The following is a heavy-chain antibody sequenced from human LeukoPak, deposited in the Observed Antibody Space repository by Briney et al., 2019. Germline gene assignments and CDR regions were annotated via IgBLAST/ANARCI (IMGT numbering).Heavy chain of an antibody. D-gene: IGHD6-19*01. CDR2: IYYSGST. J-gene: IGHJ3*02. CDR1: GGSISSYY. V-gene: IGHV4-59*12. Sequence: SETLSLTCTVSGGSISSYYWSWIRQPPGKGLEWIGYIYYSGSTSYNPSLKSRVTISVDTSKNQFSLKLSSVTAADTAVYYCVLAVADDAFDIWGQGTMVTVSS. CDR3: VLAVADDAFDI.